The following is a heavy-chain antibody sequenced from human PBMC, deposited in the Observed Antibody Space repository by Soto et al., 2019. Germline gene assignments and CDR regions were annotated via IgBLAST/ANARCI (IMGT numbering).Heavy chain of an antibody. CDR3: ARDKDRQQLVGNCYSGIGV. Sequence: QVQLVQSGAEVKKPGSSVTVSCKASGGTFGNSAISWVRQAPGQGLEWLGGTTPIFPTPDYAQKFQARVTITADESTTTAYMELTSLKSEDTAVYYCARDKDRQQLVGNCYSGIGVWGQGTTVSVSS. D-gene: IGHD2-15*01. V-gene: IGHV1-69*12. CDR2: TTPIFPTP. J-gene: IGHJ6*02. CDR1: GGTFGNSA.